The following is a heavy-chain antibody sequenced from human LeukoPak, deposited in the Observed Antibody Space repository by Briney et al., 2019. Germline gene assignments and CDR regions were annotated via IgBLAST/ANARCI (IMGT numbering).Heavy chain of an antibody. V-gene: IGHV3-7*01. CDR3: ARRQWTAFDV. Sequence: GRSLRLSCAASGFTFNTYWISCVRQAPGKGLQWVANIKPDGNERYYVDYVKGRFTISRDNARSSLYLQMNSLRVEDTAIYYCARRQWTAFDVWGQGTMVTVSS. CDR2: IKPDGNER. J-gene: IGHJ3*01. CDR1: GFTFNTYW. D-gene: IGHD6-19*01.